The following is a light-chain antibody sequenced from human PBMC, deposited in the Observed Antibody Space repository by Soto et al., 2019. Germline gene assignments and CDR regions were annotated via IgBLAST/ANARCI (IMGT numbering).Light chain of an antibody. CDR2: EVS. Sequence: QSVLTQPASVSGSPGQSITISCNGTSRDVGGHDYVSWYHQHPGKAPKLTIFEVSNRHSGGSNRFSGSTSGNTASLTISGLQAEDEADYYCGSYTDSNSFYVFGSGTKLTVL. CDR1: SRDVGGHDY. V-gene: IGLV2-14*01. CDR3: GSYTDSNSFYV. J-gene: IGLJ1*01.